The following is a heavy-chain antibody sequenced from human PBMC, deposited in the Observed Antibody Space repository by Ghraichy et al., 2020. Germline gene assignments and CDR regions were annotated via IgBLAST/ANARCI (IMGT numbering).Heavy chain of an antibody. D-gene: IGHD1-1*01. J-gene: IGHJ6*02. CDR3: AKTQLERIYYYYGMDV. CDR2: ISGSGGST. Sequence: GGSLRLSCAASGFTFSSYAMSWVRQAPGKGLEWVSAISGSGGSTYYADSVKGRFTISRDNSKNTLYLQMNSLRAEDTAVYYCAKTQLERIYYYYGMDVWGQGTTVTVSS. V-gene: IGHV3-23*01. CDR1: GFTFSSYA.